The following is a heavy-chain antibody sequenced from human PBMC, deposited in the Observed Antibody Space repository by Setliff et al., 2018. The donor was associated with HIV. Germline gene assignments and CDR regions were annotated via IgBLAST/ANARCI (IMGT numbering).Heavy chain of an antibody. CDR3: ATPVTSRGYYYMDV. J-gene: IGHJ6*03. CDR2: FYYSGFT. Sequence: SETLSLTCTVSGGSITSSLYYWTWIRQHPGKGLEWIGYFYYSGFTYYNPSLKSRVTISIDTSNNQFSLKLKSVTAADTAVYHCATPVTSRGYYYMDVWGKGTTVTVSS. V-gene: IGHV4-31*03. CDR1: GGSITSSLYY. D-gene: IGHD4-17*01.